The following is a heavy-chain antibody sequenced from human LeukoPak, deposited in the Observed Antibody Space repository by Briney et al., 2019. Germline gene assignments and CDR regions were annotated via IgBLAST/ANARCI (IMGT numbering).Heavy chain of an antibody. V-gene: IGHV3-53*01. CDR3: ARELSGYEYYFDY. CDR1: GFTVSSNY. D-gene: IGHD5-12*01. Sequence: GGSLRLSCAASGFTVSSNYMSWVRQAPGKGLEWVSVIYSGGSTYYADSVKGRFTISRDNSKNTLYLQMNSLRAEDTAVYYCARELSGYEYYFDYWGQGTLVTVSS. CDR2: IYSGGST. J-gene: IGHJ4*02.